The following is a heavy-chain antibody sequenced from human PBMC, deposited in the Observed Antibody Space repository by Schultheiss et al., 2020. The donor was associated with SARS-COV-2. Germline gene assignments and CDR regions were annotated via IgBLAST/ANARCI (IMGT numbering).Heavy chain of an antibody. J-gene: IGHJ4*02. Sequence: SETLSLTCTVSGGSISSYYWSWIRQHPGKGLEWIGYIYYSGSTYYNPSLKSRVTMSVDTSKNQFSLKLTSVTAADTAVYFCASYVAGAGGKGSWGQGTLVTVSS. V-gene: IGHV4-59*01. D-gene: IGHD3-16*01. CDR3: ASYVAGAGGKGS. CDR1: GGSISSYY. CDR2: IYYSGST.